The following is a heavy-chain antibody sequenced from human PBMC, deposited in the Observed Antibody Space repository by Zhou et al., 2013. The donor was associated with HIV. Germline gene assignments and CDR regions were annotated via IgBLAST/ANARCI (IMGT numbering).Heavy chain of an antibody. CDR2: IIPIFGTA. V-gene: IGHV1-69*05. J-gene: IGHJ3*02. CDR1: GGTFSSYA. CDR3: ARAKYYYDSSGYSSDAFDI. D-gene: IGHD3-22*01. Sequence: VHLVQSAAEVRKPGASVKVSCKASGGTFSSYAISWVRQAPGQGLEWMGGIIPIFGTANYAQKFQGRVTITTDESTSTAYMELSSLRSEDTAVYYCARAKYYYDSSGYSSDAFDIWGQGTMVTVSS.